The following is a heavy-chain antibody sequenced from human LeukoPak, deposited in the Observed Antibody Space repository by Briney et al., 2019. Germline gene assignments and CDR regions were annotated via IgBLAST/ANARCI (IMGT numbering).Heavy chain of an antibody. J-gene: IGHJ4*02. CDR2: ITIVVSSA. D-gene: IGHD6-19*01. V-gene: IGHV3-74*01. CDR1: GLTFSSQW. CDR3: SRVGPASSGGPESFDY. Sequence: GGSLRLSCAVSGLTFSSQWMHWVRRAPGKGVVWVSRITIVVSSASYADSVKGRFTISRDNAKNMLYLQVNSLRAEDTAVYYCSRVGPASSGGPESFDYWGQGTLVTVSS.